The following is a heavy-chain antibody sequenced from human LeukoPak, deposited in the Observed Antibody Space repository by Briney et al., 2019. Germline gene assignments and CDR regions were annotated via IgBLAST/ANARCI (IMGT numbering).Heavy chain of an antibody. CDR2: IHYDGSNK. CDR3: ARESGFGELFPYAFDI. CDR1: GFTFNNYG. V-gene: IGHV3-30*02. D-gene: IGHD3-10*01. Sequence: EGSLRLSCAASGFTFNNYGMHWVRQAPGKGLEWVAFIHYDGSNKYYADSVKGRFAISRDYSRNTVHLQMNSLRAEDTAVYYCARESGFGELFPYAFDIWGQGTVVTVSS. J-gene: IGHJ3*02.